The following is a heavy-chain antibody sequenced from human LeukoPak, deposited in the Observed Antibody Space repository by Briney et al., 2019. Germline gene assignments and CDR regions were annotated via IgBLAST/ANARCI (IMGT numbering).Heavy chain of an antibody. CDR3: AGGNSMDV. CDR1: GFPFSNSW. V-gene: IGHV3-7*03. D-gene: IGHD1/OR15-1a*01. CDR2: IKKDGSGI. J-gene: IGHJ6*04. Sequence: GGSLRLSCAVSGFPFSNSWMYWVRQAPGKGREGVANIKKDGSGISYVDSVKGRFIISRDNTRNLLYLQMNSLTVEDTAVYFCAGGNSMDVWGKGTAVTVSS.